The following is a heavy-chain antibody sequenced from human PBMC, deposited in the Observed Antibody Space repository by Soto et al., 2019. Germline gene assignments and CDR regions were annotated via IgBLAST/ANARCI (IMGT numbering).Heavy chain of an antibody. CDR3: ARGGPRYNWNYHHFTYGMDV. V-gene: IGHV4-59*01. Sequence: QVQLQESGPGLVKPSETLSLTCTVSGGSISSYYWGWLRQPPGKGLEWIGYIYSTGSTSYNPSLKSRVTISVDTSKIQFSLKLGSVTAADTAVYYCARGGPRYNWNYHHFTYGMDVWGQGTTVTVSS. CDR2: IYSTGST. CDR1: GGSISSYY. D-gene: IGHD1-7*01. J-gene: IGHJ6*02.